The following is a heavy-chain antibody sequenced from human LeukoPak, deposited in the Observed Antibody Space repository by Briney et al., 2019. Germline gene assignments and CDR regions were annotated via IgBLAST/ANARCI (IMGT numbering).Heavy chain of an antibody. CDR1: GGSLSIGSYY. CDR2: IYYSGST. J-gene: IGHJ4*02. V-gene: IGHV4-61*01. Sequence: SETLSLTCTVSGGSLSIGSYYSSSIRQPPGKGLEWSGYIYYSGSTNYNPSLKSRATISVDTSKNQFSLKLSSVAAADTAVYYCGGENGGGFDYWDQGTLVTVSS. CDR3: GGENGGGFDY. D-gene: IGHD3-16*01.